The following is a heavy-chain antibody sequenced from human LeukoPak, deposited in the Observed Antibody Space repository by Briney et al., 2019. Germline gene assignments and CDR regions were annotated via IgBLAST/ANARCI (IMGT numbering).Heavy chain of an antibody. CDR2: ISGSGDST. V-gene: IGHV3-23*01. J-gene: IGHJ6*02. Sequence: GGSLRLSCAASGFTFSTYAMSWVRQAPGKGLEWVSAISGSGDSTYYADSVKGRFTISRDNSKNTLYLQMNSPRAEDTAVYYCAKGQVGWYYFTMDVWGQGTTVTVSS. CDR1: GFTFSTYA. D-gene: IGHD6-19*01. CDR3: AKGQVGWYYFTMDV.